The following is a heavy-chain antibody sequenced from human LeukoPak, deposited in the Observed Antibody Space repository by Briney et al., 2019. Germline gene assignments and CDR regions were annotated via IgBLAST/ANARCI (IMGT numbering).Heavy chain of an antibody. V-gene: IGHV4-61*01. Sequence: SETLSLTCTVSGGSVSSGTYCWSWIRQPPGKGLEWIGFIYYSGSTNYNPSLKSRVTISVDTSKNQFSLKLSSVTAADTAVYYCARMYSNYFDYWGQGTLVTVSS. D-gene: IGHD4-11*01. CDR1: GGSVSSGTYC. J-gene: IGHJ4*02. CDR2: IYYSGST. CDR3: ARMYSNYFDY.